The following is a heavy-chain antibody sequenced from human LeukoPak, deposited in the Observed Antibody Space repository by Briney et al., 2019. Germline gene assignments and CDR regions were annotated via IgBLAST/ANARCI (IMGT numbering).Heavy chain of an antibody. D-gene: IGHD3-10*01. CDR1: GFTFSSYN. CDR2: ITSSSSYI. J-gene: IGHJ4*02. Sequence: PGGSLRLSCAASGFTFSSYNMNWVRQAPGKGLEWVSSITSSSSYIYYADSVKGRFTISRDNSKNTLYLQMNSLRAEDTAVYYCAKDPHYYGSGSYYKAVDYWGQGTLVTVSS. V-gene: IGHV3-21*01. CDR3: AKDPHYYGSGSYYKAVDY.